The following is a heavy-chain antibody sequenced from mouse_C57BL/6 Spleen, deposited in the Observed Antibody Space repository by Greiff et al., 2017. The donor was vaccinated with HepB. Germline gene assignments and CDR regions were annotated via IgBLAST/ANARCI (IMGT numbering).Heavy chain of an antibody. CDR1: GYTFTEYT. J-gene: IGHJ1*03. CDR2: FYPGSGSI. V-gene: IGHV1-62-2*01. CDR3: ARHEEEAGVRRDWNFDV. Sequence: QVHVKQSGAELVKPGASVKLSCKASGYTFTEYTIHWVKQRSGQGLEWIGWFYPGSGSIKYNEKFKDKATLTADKSSSTVYMELSRLTSEDSAVYFCARHEEEAGVRRDWNFDVWGTGTTVTVSS. D-gene: IGHD2-14*01.